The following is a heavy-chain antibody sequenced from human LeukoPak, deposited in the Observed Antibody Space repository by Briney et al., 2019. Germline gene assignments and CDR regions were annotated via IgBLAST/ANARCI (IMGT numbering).Heavy chain of an antibody. CDR3: AGGPYYDFWSGYLRY. D-gene: IGHD3-3*01. J-gene: IGHJ4*02. V-gene: IGHV1-2*02. CDR2: INPNSGGT. CDR1: GYTFTGYY. Sequence: ASVKVSCKASGYTFTGYYMHWVRQAPGQGLEWMGWINPNSGGTNYAQKFQGRVTMTRDTSISTAYMELSRLRSDDTAVYYCAGGPYYDFWSGYLRYWGQGTLVTVSS.